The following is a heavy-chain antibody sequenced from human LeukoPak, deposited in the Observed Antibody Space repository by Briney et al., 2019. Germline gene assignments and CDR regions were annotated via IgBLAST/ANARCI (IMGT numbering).Heavy chain of an antibody. Sequence: ASVKVSCKVSGNSLSELSIQWVRQAPGKGLECMGGFDPEEDKMVYAQNFQGRVTMTEDTSTQTAYMELSGLTSDDTAVYYCTTRSGDFWSGFVNRGQGTLVTVSS. CDR2: FDPEEDKM. D-gene: IGHD3-3*01. V-gene: IGHV1-24*01. J-gene: IGHJ4*02. CDR3: TTRSGDFWSGFVN. CDR1: GNSLSELS.